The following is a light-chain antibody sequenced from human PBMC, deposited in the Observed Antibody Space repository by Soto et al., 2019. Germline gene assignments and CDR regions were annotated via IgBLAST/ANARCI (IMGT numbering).Light chain of an antibody. CDR3: CSYAGSNTSV. CDR1: SSDVGGYHY. V-gene: IGLV2-11*01. Sequence: QSALTQPRSVSGSPGQSVTISCTGTSSDVGGYHYVSWYQQHPGKAPKLMIYDVSKRPSGVPDRFSGSKSGNTASLTISGLQAEDEADYYCCSYAGSNTSVFGGGTQLTVL. J-gene: IGLJ3*02. CDR2: DVS.